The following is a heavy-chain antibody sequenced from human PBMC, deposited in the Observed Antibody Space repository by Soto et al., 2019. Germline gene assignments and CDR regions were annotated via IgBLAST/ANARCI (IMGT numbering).Heavy chain of an antibody. J-gene: IGHJ4*02. CDR3: TTVSCSGVSCYSWLEYPFDY. Sequence: PGGSLRLSCAASGFTFSNAWMSWVRQAPGEGLEWVGRIKSKTDGGTTDYAAPVKGRFTISRDDSKNTLYLQMNSLKTEDTAVYYCTTVSCSGVSCYSWLEYPFDYWGQGTLGTGSS. CDR2: IKSKTDGGTT. CDR1: GFTFSNAW. V-gene: IGHV3-15*01. D-gene: IGHD2-15*01.